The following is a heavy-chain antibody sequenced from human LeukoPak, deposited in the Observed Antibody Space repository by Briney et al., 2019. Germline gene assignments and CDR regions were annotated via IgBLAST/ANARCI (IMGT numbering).Heavy chain of an antibody. CDR1: GYTFTSYG. D-gene: IGHD3-22*01. Sequence: ASVKVSCKASGYTFTSYGISWVRQAPGQGLEWMGWISAYNGNTNYAQKLQGRVTMTTDTSTSTAYMELRSLRSDDTAVYYCVRTPYDSSGYYGKYYFDYRGQGTLVTVSS. CDR2: ISAYNGNT. V-gene: IGHV1-18*01. CDR3: VRTPYDSSGYYGKYYFDY. J-gene: IGHJ4*02.